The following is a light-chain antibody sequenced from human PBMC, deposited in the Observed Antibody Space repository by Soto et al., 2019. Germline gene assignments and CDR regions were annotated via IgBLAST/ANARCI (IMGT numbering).Light chain of an antibody. J-gene: IGKJ5*01. Sequence: AIQLTQSPSSLSASVGDRVTITCRASQGISSAVAWYQQKPGKPPKLLMCDASSLESGVPPRFSGSGSGTDFTLSISSLQPEDFATYYCQQFNNYPLTFGQGTRLEIK. CDR1: QGISSA. CDR3: QQFNNYPLT. CDR2: DAS. V-gene: IGKV1D-13*01.